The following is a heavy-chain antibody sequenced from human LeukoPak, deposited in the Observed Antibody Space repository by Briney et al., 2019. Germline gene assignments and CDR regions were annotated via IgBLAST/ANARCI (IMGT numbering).Heavy chain of an antibody. Sequence: PSETLSLTCTVSGGSISSSSYYWGWIRQPPGKGLEWIGRIYTSGSTDYNPSLKSRVTMSVDTSKNQFSLKMRFVTAADTAVYFCASSTRGVPGNYFDYWGQGTLVTVSS. CDR3: ASSTRGVPGNYFDY. CDR2: IYTSGST. J-gene: IGHJ4*02. D-gene: IGHD5/OR15-5a*01. V-gene: IGHV4-39*07. CDR1: GGSISSSSYY.